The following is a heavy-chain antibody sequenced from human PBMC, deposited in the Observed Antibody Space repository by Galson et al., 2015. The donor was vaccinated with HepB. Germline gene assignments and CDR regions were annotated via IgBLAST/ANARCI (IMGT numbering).Heavy chain of an antibody. CDR3: ARDHDNGRYYQGYFEF. CDR1: GFTFSSYW. J-gene: IGHJ4*02. Sequence: SLRLSCAASGFTFSSYWMSWVRQAPGKGLEWVANINQDESEKYYVDSVKGRFTISRDNAKNSLYLQMNSLRAEDTALYYCARDHDNGRYYQGYFEFWGQGTLVTVSS. CDR2: INQDESEK. V-gene: IGHV3-7*03. D-gene: IGHD3-22*01.